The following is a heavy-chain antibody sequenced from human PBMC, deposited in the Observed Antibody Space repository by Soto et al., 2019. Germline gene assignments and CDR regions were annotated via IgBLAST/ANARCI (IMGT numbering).Heavy chain of an antibody. CDR1: GFTFSNFA. D-gene: IGHD6-19*01. Sequence: GGSLRLSCAASGFTFSNFAMSWVRQAPGEGLEWVSGISSVGGATNYADSVKGRFTISRDNSKNTVYLQMNSLRGEDTAVYYCAKDRMPVSGTLFDYWGQGTLVTVSS. V-gene: IGHV3-23*01. CDR2: ISSVGGAT. J-gene: IGHJ4*02. CDR3: AKDRMPVSGTLFDY.